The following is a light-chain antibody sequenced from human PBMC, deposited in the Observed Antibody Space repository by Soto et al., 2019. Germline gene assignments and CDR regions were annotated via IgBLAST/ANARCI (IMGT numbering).Light chain of an antibody. CDR2: GAS. J-gene: IGKJ1*01. Sequence: EIEITQSPATLSLAPGERVTLSCRASESVSTNLAWYQQKAGQAPRLLIYGASTRATGIPARFSGSGSGTEFTLTISGLQSEDFAVYYCQQYSIWRTLGQGTKVDIK. CDR1: ESVSTN. V-gene: IGKV3-15*01. CDR3: QQYSIWRT.